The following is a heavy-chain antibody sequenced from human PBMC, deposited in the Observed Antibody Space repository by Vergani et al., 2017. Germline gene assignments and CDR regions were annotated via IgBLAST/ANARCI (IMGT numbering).Heavy chain of an antibody. V-gene: IGHV3-33*06. J-gene: IGHJ6*02. D-gene: IGHD2-2*01. Sequence: QVQLMESGEDVVQPGRSLRLSCAASGFTFNQYGMHWVRKAPGKGLEWVAVTWYDGNNKQYADSVKGRFTISRDNSKSTMYLQMNSLRDEDTGVYYCAKVVYCSSTGCYGGRGYYYCMGFWGQGTTVTFSS. CDR1: GFTFNQYG. CDR2: TWYDGNNK. CDR3: AKVVYCSSTGCYGGRGYYYCMGF.